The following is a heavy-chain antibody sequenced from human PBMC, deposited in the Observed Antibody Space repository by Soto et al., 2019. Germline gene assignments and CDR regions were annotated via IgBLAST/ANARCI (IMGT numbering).Heavy chain of an antibody. J-gene: IGHJ5*02. CDR1: GYTFTSYG. Sequence: ASVKVSCKASGYTFTSYGISWVRQAPGQGLEWMGWISAYNGNTNYAQKLQGRVTMTTDTSTSTAYMELSSLRSEDTAVYYCARERGDDCTNGVCSFHHNWFDPWGQGTLVTVSS. CDR3: ARERGDDCTNGVCSFHHNWFDP. CDR2: ISAYNGNT. D-gene: IGHD2-8*01. V-gene: IGHV1-18*01.